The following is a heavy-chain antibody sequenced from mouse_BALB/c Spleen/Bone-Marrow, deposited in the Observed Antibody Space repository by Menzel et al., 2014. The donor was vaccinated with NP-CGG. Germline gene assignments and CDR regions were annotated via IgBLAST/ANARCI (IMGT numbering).Heavy chain of an antibody. Sequence: EVQGVESGGGLVKPGGSLKLSCAASGFTFSDYYMYWVRHTPEKRLEWVATISDGGSYTYYPDSVKGRFTVSRDNAKNNLYLQMSSLKSEDTAMYYCARENGTSNDYYFDVWGAGTTVTVSS. CDR2: ISDGGSYT. CDR1: GFTFSDYY. D-gene: IGHD1-1*01. CDR3: ARENGTSNDYYFDV. V-gene: IGHV5-4*02. J-gene: IGHJ1*01.